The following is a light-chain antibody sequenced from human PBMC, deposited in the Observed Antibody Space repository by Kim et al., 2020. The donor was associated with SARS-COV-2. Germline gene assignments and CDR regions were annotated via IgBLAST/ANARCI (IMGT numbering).Light chain of an antibody. V-gene: IGLV2-14*03. J-gene: IGLJ3*02. Sequence: QSALTQPASVSGSPGQSITISCTGTNSDIGGYNYVSWYQQHPGKAPKLMIYDVTKRPSGVSNRFSGSKSGNTASLTISWLQADDEADYYCSSYTSSKTWVFGGGTQLTVL. CDR1: NSDIGGYNY. CDR3: SSYTSSKTWV. CDR2: DVT.